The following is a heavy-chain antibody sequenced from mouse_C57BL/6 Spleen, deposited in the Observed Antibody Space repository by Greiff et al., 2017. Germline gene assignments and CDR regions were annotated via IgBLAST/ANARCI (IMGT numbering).Heavy chain of an antibody. D-gene: IGHD2-3*01. J-gene: IGHJ2*01. CDR2: INPNNGGT. CDR3: ADGYPYFDD. V-gene: IGHV1-26*01. Sequence: EVQLQQSGPELVKPGASVKISCKASGYTFTDYYMNWVKQSHGKSLEWIGDINPNNGGTSYNQKFKGKATLTVDKSSSTAYMELRSLTSEDSAVYYCADGYPYFDDWGQGTTLTVSS. CDR1: GYTFTDYY.